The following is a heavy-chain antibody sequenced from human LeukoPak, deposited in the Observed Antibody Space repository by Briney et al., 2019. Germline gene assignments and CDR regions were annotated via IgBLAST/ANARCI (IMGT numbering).Heavy chain of an antibody. J-gene: IGHJ4*02. CDR3: ARVGGRAAPGGCLDY. CDR2: ISAYNGNT. D-gene: IGHD6-6*01. CDR1: GYTFTIYG. V-gene: IGHV1-18*01. Sequence: ASVKVSCKASGYTFTIYGISWVRQAPGQGLEWMGWISAYNGNTNYAQKLQGRVTITTDTSPSTAYMELRSLRSDDTAVYYCARVGGRAAPGGCLDYWGQGTLVTVSS.